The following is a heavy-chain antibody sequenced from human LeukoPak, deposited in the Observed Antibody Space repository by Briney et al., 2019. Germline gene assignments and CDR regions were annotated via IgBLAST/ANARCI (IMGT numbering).Heavy chain of an antibody. CDR3: ARSVEGYCSGGSCYYYSYYMDV. D-gene: IGHD2-15*01. J-gene: IGHJ6*03. CDR1: GGSISSNSYY. V-gene: IGHV4-39*07. Sequence: SETLSLTCSVSGGSISSNSYYWGWIRQPPGKKLEWIGTIYYSGSTYYNPSLKSRVTISVDTSKNQFSLKLSSVTAADTAVYYCARSVEGYCSGGSCYYYSYYMDVWGKGTTVTVSS. CDR2: IYYSGST.